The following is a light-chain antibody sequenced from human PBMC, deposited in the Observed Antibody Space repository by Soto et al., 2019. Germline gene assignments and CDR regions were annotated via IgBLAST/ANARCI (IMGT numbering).Light chain of an antibody. CDR2: EGN. J-gene: IGLJ1*01. CDR3: CSYAGSSTYV. Sequence: QSALTQPASVSGSPGQSITISCTGTSSDVGSYNLVSWYQHHPGKAPKLMIYEGNKRPSGVSNRFSGSKSGNTASLTISGLRAEDEADYYCCSYAGSSTYVFGTGTKVTVL. V-gene: IGLV2-23*01. CDR1: SSDVGSYNL.